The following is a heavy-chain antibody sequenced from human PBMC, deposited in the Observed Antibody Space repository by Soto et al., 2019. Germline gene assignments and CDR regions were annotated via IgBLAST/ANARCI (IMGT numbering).Heavy chain of an antibody. V-gene: IGHV3-9*01. D-gene: IGHD3-22*01. J-gene: IGHJ4*02. CDR2: ISWNSGSI. CDR3: DGGADSSGYYSNY. CDR1: GFTFDDYA. Sequence: EVQLVESGGGLVQPGRSLRLSCAASGFTFDDYAMHWVRQAPGKGLEWVSGISWNSGSIGYADSVKGRFTISRDNAKNSLYLQMNSLRAEDTAVYYCDGGADSSGYYSNYWGQGTLVTVSS.